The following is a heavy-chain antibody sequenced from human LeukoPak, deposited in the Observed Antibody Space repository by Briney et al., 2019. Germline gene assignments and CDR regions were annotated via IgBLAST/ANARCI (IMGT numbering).Heavy chain of an antibody. D-gene: IGHD6-13*01. CDR1: GFTFSSYA. CDR2: ISSSGSTI. J-gene: IGHJ4*02. Sequence: GGSLRLSCAASGFTFSSYAMSWVRQAPGKGLEWVSYISSSGSTIYYADSVKGRFTISRDNAKNSLYLQMNSLRAEDTAVYYCASIRMGAAAGYDPYYFDYWGQGTLVTVSS. V-gene: IGHV3-48*04. CDR3: ASIRMGAAAGYDPYYFDY.